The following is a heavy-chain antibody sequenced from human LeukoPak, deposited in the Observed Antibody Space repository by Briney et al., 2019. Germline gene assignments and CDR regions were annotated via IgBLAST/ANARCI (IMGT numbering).Heavy chain of an antibody. CDR1: GGSISSSNW. Sequence: SGTLSLTCAVSGGSISSSNWWSWVRQPPGKGLEWIGEIYHSGSTNYNPSLKSRVTISVDKSKNQFSLKLSSVTAADTAVYYCASLNYYDSSGYFDYWGQGTLVTVSS. V-gene: IGHV4-4*02. D-gene: IGHD3-22*01. CDR2: IYHSGST. CDR3: ASLNYYDSSGYFDY. J-gene: IGHJ4*02.